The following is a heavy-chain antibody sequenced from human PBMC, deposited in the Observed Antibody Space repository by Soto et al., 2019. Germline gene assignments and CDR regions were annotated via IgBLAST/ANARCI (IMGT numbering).Heavy chain of an antibody. J-gene: IGHJ4*02. CDR2: INHSGST. Sequence: SSETLSLTCAVYGGSFSGYYWSWIRQPPGKGLEWIGEINHSGSTNYNPSLKSRVTISVDTSKNQFSLKLSSVTAADTAVYYCARGRLGHNYYGSGSYYYPFDYWGQGTLVTVSS. V-gene: IGHV4-34*01. CDR3: ARGRLGHNYYGSGSYYYPFDY. CDR1: GGSFSGYY. D-gene: IGHD3-10*01.